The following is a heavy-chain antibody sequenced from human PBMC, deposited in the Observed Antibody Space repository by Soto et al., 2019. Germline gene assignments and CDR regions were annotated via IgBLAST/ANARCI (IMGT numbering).Heavy chain of an antibody. V-gene: IGHV6-1*01. CDR3: TRLRGNGWLDL. CDR1: GDSVSSDSAS. CDR2: TYYRSKWSY. Sequence: SQTLSLTCVISGDSVSSDSASWNWIRRSPSRGLEWLGKTYYRSKWSYDYAISVRSRIIINPDTSRNQFSLQLNSVTPEDTAVYYCTRLRGNGWLDLWGQGTQVTVS. J-gene: IGHJ5*02.